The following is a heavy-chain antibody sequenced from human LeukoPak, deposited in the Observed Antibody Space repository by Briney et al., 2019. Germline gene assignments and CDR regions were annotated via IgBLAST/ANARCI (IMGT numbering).Heavy chain of an antibody. V-gene: IGHV4-59*08. CDR3: ARHGNSGWYVY. J-gene: IGHJ4*02. Sequence: SETLSLNGTVSGGSSIYYYWGWHRQAPGQGLEWIGYIYYPGSTDYNPSLKSRVTISVDTSKNQLSLRPSSVTAADTAVYYCARHGNSGWYVYWGQGALVTVSS. D-gene: IGHD6-19*01. CDR2: IYYPGST. CDR1: GGSSIYYY.